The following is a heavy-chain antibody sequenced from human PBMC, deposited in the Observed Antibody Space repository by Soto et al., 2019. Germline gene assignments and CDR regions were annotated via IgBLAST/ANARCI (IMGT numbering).Heavy chain of an antibody. Sequence: ASVKVSCTACGYTFANYGIHCVRQAPGQRLEWMGWINAGNGGTKYSENFQGRVTITRDTSASTVYLGLSSLSSEDTASYYCARTGHSGSYDFWGQGTLVTVSS. CDR1: GYTFANYG. CDR2: INAGNGGT. J-gene: IGHJ4*02. V-gene: IGHV1-3*01. D-gene: IGHD3-22*01. CDR3: ARTGHSGSYDF.